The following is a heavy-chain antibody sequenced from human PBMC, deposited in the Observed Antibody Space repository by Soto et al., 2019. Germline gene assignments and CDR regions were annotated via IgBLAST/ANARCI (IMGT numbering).Heavy chain of an antibody. CDR1: GGSVSSGSYY. CDR2: TYYSGRI. V-gene: IGHV4-61*01. J-gene: IGHJ4*02. Sequence: SETLSLTCTVSGGSVSSGSYYWSWIRQPLGKGREWIGYTYYSGRINYNPSLKSRVTISADTSKNQFSLKLSSVTTADTAVYYCARDEGWDCSGGSRDLGGHYWGQGTKVTVYS. D-gene: IGHD2-15*01. CDR3: ARDEGWDCSGGSRDLGGHY.